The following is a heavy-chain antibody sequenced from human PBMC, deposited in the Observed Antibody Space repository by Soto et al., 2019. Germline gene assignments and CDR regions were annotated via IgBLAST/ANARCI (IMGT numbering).Heavy chain of an antibody. CDR1: GFTFSSYW. J-gene: IGHJ3*02. D-gene: IGHD6-13*01. V-gene: IGHV3-7*03. CDR3: AKDPGIAAAGDAFDI. CDR2: IKQDGSEK. Sequence: GGSLRLSCAASGFTFSSYWMSWVRQAPGKGLEWVANIKQDGSEKYYVDSVKGRFTISRDNAKNSLYLQMNSLRAEDTAVYYCAKDPGIAAAGDAFDIWGQGTMVTVSS.